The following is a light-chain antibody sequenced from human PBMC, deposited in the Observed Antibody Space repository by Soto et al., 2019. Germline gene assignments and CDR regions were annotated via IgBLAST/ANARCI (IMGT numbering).Light chain of an antibody. V-gene: IGKV3-20*01. CDR3: QQYGSSMYT. CDR2: GAS. J-gene: IGKJ2*01. CDR1: QSVSSSY. Sequence: EIVLTQSPGTLSLSPGERATLSCRASQSVSSSYLAWYQQKPGQAHRLLIYGASSRATGIPDRFSGSGSGTDVTLTISRLEPEDFAVYYCQQYGSSMYTFGQGTKLEIK.